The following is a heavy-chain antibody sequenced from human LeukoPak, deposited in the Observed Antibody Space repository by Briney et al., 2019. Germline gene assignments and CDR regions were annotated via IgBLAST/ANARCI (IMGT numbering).Heavy chain of an antibody. J-gene: IGHJ3*02. CDR2: IKPDGSGT. CDR3: ARGLSVIRGDAFDI. V-gene: IGHV3-7*05. Sequence: PGGSLRLSCAASGFTFSNFWMNWVRQAPGKGLEWVANIKPDGSGTYYVDSVKGRFTISRDNAQNSLYLQMNSLRAEDTAVYYCARGLSVIRGDAFDIWGQGTMVTVSS. D-gene: IGHD3-22*01. CDR1: GFTFSNFW.